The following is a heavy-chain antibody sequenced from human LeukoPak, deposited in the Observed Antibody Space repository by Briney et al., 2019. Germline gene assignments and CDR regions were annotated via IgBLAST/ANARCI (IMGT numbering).Heavy chain of an antibody. J-gene: IGHJ6*02. V-gene: IGHV3-33*01. CDR2: IWYDGSNK. CDR1: GFTFSSYG. CDR3: ARGSYYDFWSGYRDYYYGMDV. Sequence: GGSLRLSCAASGFTFSSYGMHWVRQAPGKGLEWVAVIWYDGSNKYYADSVKGRFTISRDNSKNTLYLQMNSLRAEDTAVYYCARGSYYDFWSGYRDYYYGMDVWGQGTTVTVSS. D-gene: IGHD3-3*01.